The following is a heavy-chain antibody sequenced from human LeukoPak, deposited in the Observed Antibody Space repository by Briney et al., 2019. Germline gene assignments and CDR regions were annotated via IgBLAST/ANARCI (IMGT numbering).Heavy chain of an antibody. V-gene: IGHV1-18*01. J-gene: IGHJ6*02. CDR1: GYTFTSYG. CDR3: ARTYYDSSGYYYNYYYGMDV. Sequence: ASVKVSCKASGYTFTSYGISWVRQAPGQGLEWMGWISAYNGNTNYAQKLQVRVTMTTDTSTCTAYMELRSLRSDDTAVYYCARTYYDSSGYYYNYYYGMDVWGQGTTVTVSS. D-gene: IGHD3-22*01. CDR2: ISAYNGNT.